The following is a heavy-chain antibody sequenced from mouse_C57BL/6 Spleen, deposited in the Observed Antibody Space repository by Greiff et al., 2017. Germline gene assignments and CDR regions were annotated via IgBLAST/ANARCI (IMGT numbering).Heavy chain of an antibody. CDR1: GYTFTSYW. D-gene: IGHD2-12*01. CDR2: IHPNSGST. V-gene: IGHV1-64*01. J-gene: IGHJ4*01. Sequence: VQLQQSGAELVKPGASVKLSCKASGYTFTSYWMHWVKQRPGQGLEWIGMIHPNSGSTNYNEKFKSKATLTVDKSSSTAYMQLSSLTSEDSAVYYCARSGSYYPYYYAMDYWGQGTSVTVSS. CDR3: ARSGSYYPYYYAMDY.